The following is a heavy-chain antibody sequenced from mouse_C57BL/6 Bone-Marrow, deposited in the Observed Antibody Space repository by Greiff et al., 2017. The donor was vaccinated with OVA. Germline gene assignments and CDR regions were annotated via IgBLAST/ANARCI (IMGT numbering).Heavy chain of an antibody. V-gene: IGHV5-6*02. CDR2: ISSGGSYT. CDR3: ARHLCLDY. Sequence: DVKLQESGGDLVKPGGSLKLSCAASGFTFSSYGMSWVRQTPDKRLEWVATISSGGSYTYYPDSVKGRFTLSRYNAKNTLYLQMRSLKSEDKAMYYGARHLCLDYWGQGTTLTVSS. J-gene: IGHJ2*01. CDR1: GFTFSSYG.